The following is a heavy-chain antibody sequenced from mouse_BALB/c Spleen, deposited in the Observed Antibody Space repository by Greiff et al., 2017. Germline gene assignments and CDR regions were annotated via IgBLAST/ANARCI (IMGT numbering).Heavy chain of an antibody. V-gene: IGHV5-17*02. Sequence: EVKLMESGGGLVQPGGSRKLSCAASGFTFSSFGMHWVRQAPEKGLEWVAYISSGSSTIYYADTVKGRFTISRDNPKNTLFLQMTSLRSEDTAMYYCARRHDYYAMDYWGQGTSVTVSS. J-gene: IGHJ4*01. CDR1: GFTFSSFG. CDR3: ARRHDYYAMDY. CDR2: ISSGSSTI.